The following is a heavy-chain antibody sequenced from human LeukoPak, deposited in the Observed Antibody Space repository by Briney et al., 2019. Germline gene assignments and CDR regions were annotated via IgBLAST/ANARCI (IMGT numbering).Heavy chain of an antibody. CDR1: GFTFSSYG. V-gene: IGHV3-30*02. Sequence: GGSLRLSCAASGFTFSSYGMHWVRQAPGKGLEWVAFIRYDGSNKYYADSVKGRFTISRDNSKNTLYLQMNSLRAEDTAVYYCAKDLLADYCDSSGYYLIFDYWGQGTLVTVSS. CDR2: IRYDGSNK. D-gene: IGHD3-22*01. CDR3: AKDLLADYCDSSGYYLIFDY. J-gene: IGHJ4*02.